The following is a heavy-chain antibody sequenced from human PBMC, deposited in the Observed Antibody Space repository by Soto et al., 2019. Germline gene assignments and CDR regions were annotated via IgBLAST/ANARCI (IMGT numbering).Heavy chain of an antibody. Sequence: QVQLQESGPGLVKPSQTLSLTCTVSGGSISSGDYYWSWIRQPPGKGLEWIGYIYYSGSTYYNPSLKSRVPISVDTSKNQFSLKLSSVTAADTAVYYCARAREYSYGYPHWFDPWGQRTLVTVSS. CDR3: ARAREYSYGYPHWFDP. CDR2: IYYSGST. V-gene: IGHV4-30-4*01. D-gene: IGHD5-18*01. J-gene: IGHJ5*02. CDR1: GGSISSGDYY.